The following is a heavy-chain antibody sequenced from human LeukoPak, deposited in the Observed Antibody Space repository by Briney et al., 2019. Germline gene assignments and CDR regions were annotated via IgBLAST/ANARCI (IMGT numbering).Heavy chain of an antibody. CDR3: AKVCGGDCYYFDY. V-gene: IGHV3-23*01. J-gene: IGHJ4*02. CDR1: GGSISSSSYY. D-gene: IGHD2-21*02. CDR2: ISASGGTT. Sequence: ETLSLTCTVSGGSISSSSYYWGWIRQPPGKGLEWVSTISASGGTTYYADSVKGRFTISRDNSKNTLYLQVNSLRAEDTAVYYCAKVCGGDCYYFDYWGQGTLVTVSS.